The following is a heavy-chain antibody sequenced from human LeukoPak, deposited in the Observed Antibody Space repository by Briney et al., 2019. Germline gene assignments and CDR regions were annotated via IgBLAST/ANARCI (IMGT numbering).Heavy chain of an antibody. CDR1: GGTFSSYA. CDR3: ASDLFGHSSIPV. V-gene: IGHV1-69*13. D-gene: IGHD6-13*01. CDR2: IIPIFGTA. J-gene: IGHJ4*02. Sequence: SVKVSCKASGGTFSSYAISWVRQAPGQGLEWMGGIIPIFGTANYAQKFQGRVTITADESTSTAYMELSSLRSEDTAVYYCASDLFGHSSIPVWGQGTLATVSS.